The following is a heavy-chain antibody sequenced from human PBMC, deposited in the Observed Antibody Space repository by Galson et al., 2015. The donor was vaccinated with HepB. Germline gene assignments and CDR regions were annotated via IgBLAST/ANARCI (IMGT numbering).Heavy chain of an antibody. CDR3: ARECNGTYYDFWSTNYYYGMDV. CDR1: GFTFSSYA. D-gene: IGHD3-3*01. J-gene: IGHJ6*02. CDR2: ISSSSSYI. V-gene: IGHV3-21*01. Sequence: SLRLSCATSGFTFSSYAMSWVRQAPGKGLEWVSSISSSSSYIYYADSVKGRFTISRDNAKDSLYLQMNSLRAEDTAVFFCARECNGTYYDFWSTNYYYGMDVWGQGTTVTVSS.